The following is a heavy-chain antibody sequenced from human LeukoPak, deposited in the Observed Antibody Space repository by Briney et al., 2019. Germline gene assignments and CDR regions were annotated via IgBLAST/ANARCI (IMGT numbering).Heavy chain of an antibody. Sequence: PSETLSLTCTVSGGSISSYYWSWIRQPPGKGLEWIGEINHSGSTNYNPSLKSRVTISVDTSKNQFSLKLSSVTAADTAVYYCARLMRSMVRGVMGYYYYMDVWGKGTTVTISS. CDR2: INHSGST. D-gene: IGHD3-10*01. J-gene: IGHJ6*03. V-gene: IGHV4-34*01. CDR3: ARLMRSMVRGVMGYYYYMDV. CDR1: GGSISSYY.